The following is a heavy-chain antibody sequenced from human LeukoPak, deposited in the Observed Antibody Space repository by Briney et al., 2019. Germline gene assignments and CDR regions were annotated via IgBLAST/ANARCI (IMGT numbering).Heavy chain of an antibody. V-gene: IGHV4-4*07. CDR2: IYTSGST. CDR1: GGSISSYH. J-gene: IGHJ3*02. Sequence: SETLSLTCTVSGGSISSYHWSWVRQPAGKGLEWIGSIYTSGSTNYNPSLKSRVTMSVDTSKNQFSLKLSSVTAADTAVYYCARDHAAFHGFDIWGQGTMVTVSS. CDR3: ARDHAAFHGFDI. D-gene: IGHD2-21*01.